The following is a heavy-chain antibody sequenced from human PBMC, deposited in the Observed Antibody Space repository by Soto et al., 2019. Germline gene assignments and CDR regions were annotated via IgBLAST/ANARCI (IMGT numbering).Heavy chain of an antibody. CDR2: ITPIFGTA. V-gene: IGHV1-69*06. CDR3: ARGLISSSWKYYFDY. D-gene: IGHD6-13*01. J-gene: IGHJ4*02. Sequence: SVKVSCKASGGTFSSYAISWVRQAPGQGLEWMGGITPIFGTANYAQKFQGRVTITADKSTSTAYMELSSLRSEDTAVYYCARGLISSSWKYYFDYWGQGTLVTVSS. CDR1: GGTFSSYA.